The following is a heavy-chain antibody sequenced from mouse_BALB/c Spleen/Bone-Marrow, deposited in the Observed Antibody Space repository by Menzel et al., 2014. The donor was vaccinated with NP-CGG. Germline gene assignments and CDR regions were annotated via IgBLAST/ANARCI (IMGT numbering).Heavy chain of an antibody. CDR3: ARIIYGSSCTIDF. V-gene: IGHV1S81*02. J-gene: IGHJ4*01. D-gene: IGHD1-1*01. Sequence: QVQLQQSGAELVKPGASVKLSCRASGYTFTSYWMHWVKQRPGQGLEWIGEINPSNGRTNYNEKFKSMATLTVDKSSSTAYMQLSRLTSEDSAVFYCARIIYGSSCTIDFWGQGTSVTVSS. CDR1: GYTFTSYW. CDR2: INPSNGRT.